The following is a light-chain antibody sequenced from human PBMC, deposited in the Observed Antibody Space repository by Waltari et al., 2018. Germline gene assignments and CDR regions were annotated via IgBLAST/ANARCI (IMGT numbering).Light chain of an antibody. V-gene: IGKV1-33*01. CDR3: HQYDNFPFT. Sequence: DIRMTQSPSSLSASVGDRVTITCQASQDISNYLNWYQQKPGKAPKVLIYDASTLETGVPSRFSGSGSGKDFTFTINSLQPEDIATYYCHQYDNFPFTFGPGTKVHIK. J-gene: IGKJ3*01. CDR1: QDISNY. CDR2: DAS.